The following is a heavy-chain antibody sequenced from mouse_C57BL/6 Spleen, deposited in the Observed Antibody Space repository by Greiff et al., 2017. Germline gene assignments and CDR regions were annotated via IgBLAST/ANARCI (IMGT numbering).Heavy chain of an antibody. V-gene: IGHV1-55*01. CDR2: IYPGSGST. J-gene: IGHJ1*03. Sequence: QVQLKQPGAELVKPGASVKMSCKASGYTFTSYWITWVKQRPGQGLEWIGDIYPGSGSTNYNEKFKSTATLTVDTSSSTAYMQLSSLTSEDSAVYYCARDSSGYWYFDVWGTGTTVTVSS. D-gene: IGHD3-2*02. CDR3: ARDSSGYWYFDV. CDR1: GYTFTSYW.